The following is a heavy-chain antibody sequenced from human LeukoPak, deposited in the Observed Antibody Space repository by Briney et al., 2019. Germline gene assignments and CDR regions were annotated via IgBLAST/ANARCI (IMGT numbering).Heavy chain of an antibody. CDR1: GGSISSYY. V-gene: IGHV4-59*08. CDR3: ASTLNSGYDPFDY. Sequence: SETLSLTCTVSGGSISSYYWSWIRQPPGKGLEWIGYIYYSGRTKYNPSLKSRVTISVDTSKNQFSLKLSSVTAADTAMYYCASTLNSGYDPFDYWGQGTLVTVSS. CDR2: IYYSGRT. J-gene: IGHJ4*02. D-gene: IGHD5-12*01.